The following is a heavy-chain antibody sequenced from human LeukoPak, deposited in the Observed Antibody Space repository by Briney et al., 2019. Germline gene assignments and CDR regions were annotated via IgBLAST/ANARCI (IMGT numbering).Heavy chain of an antibody. J-gene: IGHJ5*02. Sequence: GGSLRLSCAASGFTFSSYAMHWVRQAPGKGLEWVAVISYDGSNKYYADSVKGRFTTSRDNSKNTLYLQMNSLRAEDTAVYYCAREGYYYGSGNNWFDPWGQGTLVTVSS. D-gene: IGHD3-10*01. V-gene: IGHV3-30*04. CDR3: AREGYYYGSGNNWFDP. CDR2: ISYDGSNK. CDR1: GFTFSSYA.